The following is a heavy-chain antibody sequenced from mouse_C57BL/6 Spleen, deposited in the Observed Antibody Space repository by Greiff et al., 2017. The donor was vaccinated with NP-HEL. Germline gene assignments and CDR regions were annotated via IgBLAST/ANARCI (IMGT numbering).Heavy chain of an antibody. CDR1: GYSITSGYY. V-gene: IGHV3-6*01. J-gene: IGHJ4*01. D-gene: IGHD2-4*01. CDR3: ARGYYDYANAMDY. CDR2: ISYDGSN. Sequence: EVQLQESGPGLVKPSQSLSLTCSVTGYSITSGYYWNWIRQFPGNKLEWMGYISYDGSNNYNPSLKNRISITRDTSKNQFFLKLNSVTTEDTATYYCARGYYDYANAMDYWGQGTSVTVSS.